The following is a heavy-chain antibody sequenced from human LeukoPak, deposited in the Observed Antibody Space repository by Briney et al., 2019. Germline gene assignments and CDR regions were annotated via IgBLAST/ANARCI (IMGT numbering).Heavy chain of an antibody. J-gene: IGHJ4*02. V-gene: IGHV3-30*03. D-gene: IGHD3-9*01. CDR1: GFTFSSYG. CDR3: ARVEDYDILTGFDY. CDR2: ISYDGSNK. Sequence: GGSLRLSCAASGFTFSSYGMHWVRQAPGKGLEWVAVISYDGSNKYYADSVKGRFTISRDNSKNTLYLQMNSLRAEDTAVYYCARVEDYDILTGFDYWGQGTLVTVSS.